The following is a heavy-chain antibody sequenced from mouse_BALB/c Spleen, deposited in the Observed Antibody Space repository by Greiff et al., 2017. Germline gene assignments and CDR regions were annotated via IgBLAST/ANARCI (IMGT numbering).Heavy chain of an antibody. V-gene: IGHV1-87*01. J-gene: IGHJ1*01. CDR3: ARYYYGSSYWYFDV. D-gene: IGHD1-1*01. Sequence: QVQLKQSGAELARPGASVKLSCKASGYTFTSYWMQWVKQRPGQGLEWIGAIYPGDGDTRYTQKFKGKATLTADKSSSTAYMQLSSLASEDSAVYYCARYYYGSSYWYFDVWGAGTTVTVSS. CDR1: GYTFTSYW. CDR2: IYPGDGDT.